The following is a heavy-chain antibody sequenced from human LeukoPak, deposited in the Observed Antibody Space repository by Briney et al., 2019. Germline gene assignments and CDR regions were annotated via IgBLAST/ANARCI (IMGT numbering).Heavy chain of an antibody. CDR1: GYTFTDYD. CDR2: MKPSTGVT. J-gene: IGHJ4*02. V-gene: IGHV1-2*02. Sequence: ASVKVFCKASGYTFTDYDIHWVRQAPGQGLQWMGWMKPSTGVTNYAQEFQGRVTMTRDTSVGTAHMELNWLTPDDTALYYCARDYYGSGSYSRDYWGQGTLVTVSS. CDR3: ARDYYGSGSYSRDY. D-gene: IGHD3-10*01.